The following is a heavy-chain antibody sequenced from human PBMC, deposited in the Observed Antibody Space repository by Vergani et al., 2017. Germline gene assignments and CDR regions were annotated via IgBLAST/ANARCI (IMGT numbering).Heavy chain of an antibody. CDR3: ARDRARIAAAGTLGY. Sequence: QVQLVESGGGVVQPGRSLRLSCAASGFTFSSYGMHWVRQAPGKGLEWVAVIWYDGSNKYYADSVKGRFTISRDNSKNTLYLQMNSLRAEDTAVYYCARDRARIAAAGTLGYWGQGTLVTVSS. J-gene: IGHJ4*02. CDR2: IWYDGSNK. V-gene: IGHV3-33*01. D-gene: IGHD6-13*01. CDR1: GFTFSSYG.